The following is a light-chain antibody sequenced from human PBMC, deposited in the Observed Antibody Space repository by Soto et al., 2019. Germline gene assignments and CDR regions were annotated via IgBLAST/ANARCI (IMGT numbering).Light chain of an antibody. J-gene: IGLJ2*01. CDR3: QTWGTGGV. V-gene: IGLV4-69*01. CDR2: LNSDGSH. CDR1: SGHSNYA. Sequence: QLVLTQSPSASASLGASFKLTCTLSSGHSNYAIAWHQQQPEKGPRYLMKLNSDGSHNKGDGIPDRFSGSSSGAERYLTISSLPSEDEADYYCQTWGTGGVFGGGTKVTVL.